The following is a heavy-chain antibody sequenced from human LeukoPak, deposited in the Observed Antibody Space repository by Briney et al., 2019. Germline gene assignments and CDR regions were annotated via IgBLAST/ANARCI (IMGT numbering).Heavy chain of an antibody. CDR2: INHSGST. D-gene: IGHD2-15*01. Sequence: SETLSLTCAVYGGSFSGYYWSWIRQPPGKGLEWIGEINHSGSTNYNPSLESRVTISVDTSKNQFSLKLSSVTAADTAVYYCARGVIVVVVAANDYYYGMDVWGQGTTVTVSS. J-gene: IGHJ6*02. CDR3: ARGVIVVVVAANDYYYGMDV. V-gene: IGHV4-34*01. CDR1: GGSFSGYY.